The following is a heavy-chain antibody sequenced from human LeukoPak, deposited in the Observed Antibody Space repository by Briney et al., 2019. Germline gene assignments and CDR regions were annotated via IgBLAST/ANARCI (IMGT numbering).Heavy chain of an antibody. CDR3: ARGEYTYGFDY. CDR2: IYYSGST. J-gene: IGHJ4*02. V-gene: IGHV4-59*01. CDR1: GGSISSYY. D-gene: IGHD5-18*01. Sequence: SETLSLTCTVSGGSISSYYWSWIRQPPETGLEWIGYIYYSGSTNYNPSLKSRVTISVDTSKNQFSLKLSSVTAADTAVYYCARGEYTYGFDYWGQGTLVTVSS.